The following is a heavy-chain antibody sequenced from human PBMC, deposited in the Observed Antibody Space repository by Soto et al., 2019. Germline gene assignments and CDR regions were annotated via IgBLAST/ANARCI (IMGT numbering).Heavy chain of an antibody. J-gene: IGHJ4*02. Sequence: GGSLRLSCAASGFTFSSRAMSWVRQAPGKGLDWVSIISASGDNTYYADSVKGRFTISRDNSKNTLYLQMNSLRAEDTAVYYCARVYGDYEYYFDYWGQGTLVTVSS. CDR1: GFTFSSRA. CDR2: ISASGDNT. D-gene: IGHD4-17*01. CDR3: ARVYGDYEYYFDY. V-gene: IGHV3-23*01.